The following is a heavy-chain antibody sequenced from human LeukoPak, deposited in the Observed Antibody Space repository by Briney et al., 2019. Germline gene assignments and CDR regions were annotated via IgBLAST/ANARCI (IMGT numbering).Heavy chain of an antibody. CDR2: IGKNGGNP. V-gene: IGHV3-20*04. D-gene: IGHD6-19*01. Sequence: GGSLRLSCAASGFTFDDYAMSWVRQAPGKGLEWVSGIGKNGGNPGYADSVKGRFTISRDNAKNSLYLQMNSLRDEDTALFFCTRDPGTVAIDYWGQGTLVTVSS. J-gene: IGHJ4*02. CDR3: TRDPGTVAIDY. CDR1: GFTFDDYA.